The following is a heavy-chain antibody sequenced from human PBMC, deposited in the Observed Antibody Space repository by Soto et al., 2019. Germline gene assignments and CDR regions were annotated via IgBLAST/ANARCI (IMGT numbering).Heavy chain of an antibody. Sequence: QVQLVQSGAEVKKPGASVKVSCEAYGYTFRNYGITWVRQAPGQGLEWRGWVSAYNRNTNYAQKFQERVTMTTDTTTSTAYMELRSLRSDDTAIYFCVRERQWESLPYWGQGTLVTVSS. CDR3: VRERQWESLPY. J-gene: IGHJ4*02. D-gene: IGHD1-26*01. CDR1: GYTFRNYG. CDR2: VSAYNRNT. V-gene: IGHV1-18*01.